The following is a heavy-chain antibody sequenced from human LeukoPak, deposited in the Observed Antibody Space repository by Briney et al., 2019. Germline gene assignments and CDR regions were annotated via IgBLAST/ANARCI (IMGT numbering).Heavy chain of an antibody. CDR2: IIPIFGTA. D-gene: IGHD1-26*01. CDR1: GYTFTGYY. V-gene: IGHV1-69*06. Sequence: ASVKVSCKASGYTFTGYYMHWVRQAPGQGLEWMGGIIPIFGTANYAQKFQGRVTITADKSTSTAYMELSSLRSEDTAVYYCADSGIEYFQHWGQGTLVTVSS. CDR3: ADSGIEYFQH. J-gene: IGHJ1*01.